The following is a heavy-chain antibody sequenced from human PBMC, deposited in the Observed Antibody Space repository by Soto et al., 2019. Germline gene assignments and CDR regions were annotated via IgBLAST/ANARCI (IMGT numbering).Heavy chain of an antibody. V-gene: IGHV4-39*01. CDR2: IYYSGST. D-gene: IGHD6-13*01. J-gene: IGHJ4*02. Sequence: PSDTLSLTCTVSGRSISSSSYYWGLIRQPPGKGLEWIGSIYYSGSTHYNPALKSRVTMSADTSKNQFSLKLSSVTAADTAVYYCARLTYSSNWYPDYWGQGTLVTVS. CDR3: ARLTYSSNWYPDY. CDR1: GRSISSSSYY.